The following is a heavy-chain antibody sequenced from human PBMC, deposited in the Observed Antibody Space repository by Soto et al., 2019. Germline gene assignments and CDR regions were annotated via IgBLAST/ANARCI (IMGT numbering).Heavy chain of an antibody. D-gene: IGHD2-2*01. CDR3: ARVPLLLSPRRSSTSCPVGYFDY. Sequence: SETLSLTCAVSGGSISSGGYSWSWIRQPPGQGLEWIGYIYHSGSTYYNPSLKSRVTISVDRSKNQFSLKLSSVTAADTAVYYCARVPLLLSPRRSSTSCPVGYFDYWGQGTLVTVSS. J-gene: IGHJ4*02. CDR1: GGSISSGGYS. V-gene: IGHV4-30-2*01. CDR2: IYHSGST.